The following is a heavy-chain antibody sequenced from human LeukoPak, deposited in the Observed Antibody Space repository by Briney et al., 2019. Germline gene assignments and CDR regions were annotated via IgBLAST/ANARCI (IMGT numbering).Heavy chain of an antibody. V-gene: IGHV3-64*01. CDR3: AREDSNYGGYYYYYYMDV. Sequence: GGSLRLSCAASGFTFSSYAMHWVRQAPGKGLEYVSAISSNGGSTYYVNSVKGRFTISRDNSKNTLYLQMGSLRAGDMAVYYCAREDSNYGGYYYYYYMDVWGKGTTVTVSS. CDR1: GFTFSSYA. D-gene: IGHD4-11*01. J-gene: IGHJ6*03. CDR2: ISSNGGST.